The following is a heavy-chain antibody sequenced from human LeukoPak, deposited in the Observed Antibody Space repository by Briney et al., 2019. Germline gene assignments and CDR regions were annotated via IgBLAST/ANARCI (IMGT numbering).Heavy chain of an antibody. V-gene: IGHV3-48*01. CDR3: ARTIFADY. J-gene: IGHJ4*02. D-gene: IGHD3-3*01. CDR1: GFTFSSYS. Sequence: GGSLGLSCAASGFTFSSYSMNWVRQAPGKGLEWVSYISSSSGTIYYANSVKGRFTISRDNAKNSLYLQMNSLRAEDTAVYYCARTIFADYWGRGTLVTVSS. CDR2: ISSSSGTI.